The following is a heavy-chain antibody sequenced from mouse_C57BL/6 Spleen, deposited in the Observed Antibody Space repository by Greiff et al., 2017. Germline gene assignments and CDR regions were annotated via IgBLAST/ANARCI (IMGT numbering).Heavy chain of an antibody. CDR3: ARQGYYSNYEGVYFDY. D-gene: IGHD2-5*01. CDR1: GFTFSDYY. V-gene: IGHV5-12*01. J-gene: IGHJ2*01. Sequence: EVQLVESGGGLVQPGGSLKLSCAASGFTFSDYYMYWVRQTPEKRLEWVAYISNGGGSTYYPDTVKGRFTISRDNAKNTLYLQMSRLKSEDTAMYYCARQGYYSNYEGVYFDYWGQGTTLTVSS. CDR2: ISNGGGST.